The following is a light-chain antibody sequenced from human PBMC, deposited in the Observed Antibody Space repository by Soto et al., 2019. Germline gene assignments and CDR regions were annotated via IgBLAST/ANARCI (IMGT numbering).Light chain of an antibody. CDR1: QSVSGY. J-gene: IGKJ5*01. CDR2: RIF. V-gene: IGKV3-15*01. Sequence: EIVMTQSPGTVSVFPGETVTLSCRASQSVSGYLDWFHQKPGQAPRLVLLRIFTRAIGVPARFSGSGSETEFNLTISGLQSEDSGGYYCQQRNVWPPVTFGQGTRLEIK. CDR3: QQRNVWPPVT.